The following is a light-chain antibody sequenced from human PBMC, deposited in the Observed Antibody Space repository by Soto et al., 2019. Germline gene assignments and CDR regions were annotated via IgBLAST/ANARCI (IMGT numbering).Light chain of an antibody. CDR3: QQFSSYPLT. Sequence: EIVLTQSPGTLSLSPGEGGTLSCRASQSVTNNYLAWFQQKPGQAPRLLMYGASSRATGIPDRFSGGGSGTDFTLTISRLEPEDFAVYYCQQFSSYPLTFGGGTKVDI. CDR1: QSVTNNY. J-gene: IGKJ4*01. CDR2: GAS. V-gene: IGKV3-20*01.